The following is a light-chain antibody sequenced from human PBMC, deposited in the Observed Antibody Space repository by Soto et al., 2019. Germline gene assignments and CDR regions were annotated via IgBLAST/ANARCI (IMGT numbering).Light chain of an antibody. CDR3: QHYNDYSWT. CDR1: QSISSW. Sequence: DIHMTQSPSTLSASVGDRVTITCRASQSISSWLAWYQQKPGKAPNLLIYKTSNLESGVPSRFSGSGSGTEFTLTISSLQPDDFATYYCQHYNDYSWTFGQGTNVEIK. V-gene: IGKV1-5*03. J-gene: IGKJ1*01. CDR2: KTS.